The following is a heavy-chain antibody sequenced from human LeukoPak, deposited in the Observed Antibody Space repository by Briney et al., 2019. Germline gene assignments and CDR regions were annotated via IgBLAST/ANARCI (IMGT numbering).Heavy chain of an antibody. CDR1: GVSISSGSYY. CDR3: ARVAAAGTPY. J-gene: IGHJ4*02. D-gene: IGHD6-13*01. Sequence: MPSQTLSLTCTVSGVSISSGSYYWSWIRQPDGKGLEWIGSIYTSGSTNYNPSLNSRVTISVDTSKTQFSLKLSSVTAADTAVYYCARVAAAGTPYWGQGTLVTVSS. V-gene: IGHV4-61*02. CDR2: IYTSGST.